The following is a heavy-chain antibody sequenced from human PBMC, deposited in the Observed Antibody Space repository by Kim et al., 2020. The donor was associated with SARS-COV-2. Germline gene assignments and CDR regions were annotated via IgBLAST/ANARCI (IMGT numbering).Heavy chain of an antibody. V-gene: IGHV1-2*02. J-gene: IGHJ6*02. D-gene: IGHD6-19*01. CDR2: INPNSGGT. Sequence: ASVKVSCKASGYTFTGYYMHWVRQAPGQGLEWMGWINPNSGGTNYAQKFQGRVTMTRDTSISTAYMELSRLRSDDTAVYYCARCLSGGGWYGGALTYYYGMDVWGQGTTVTVSS. CDR1: GYTFTGYY. CDR3: ARCLSGGGWYGGALTYYYGMDV.